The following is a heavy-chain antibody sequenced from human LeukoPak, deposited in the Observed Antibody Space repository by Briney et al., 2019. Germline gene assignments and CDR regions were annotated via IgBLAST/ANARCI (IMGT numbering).Heavy chain of an antibody. Sequence: SETLSLTCTVSGGSISSSSYYWGWIRQPPGKGLEWIGSIYYSGGTYYNPSLKSRVTISVDTSKNQFSLKLSSVTAADTAVYYCATTYQYSNYGGVGYWGQGTLVTVSS. V-gene: IGHV4-39*01. CDR3: ATTYQYSNYGGVGY. J-gene: IGHJ4*02. CDR1: GGSISSSSYY. CDR2: IYYSGGT. D-gene: IGHD4-11*01.